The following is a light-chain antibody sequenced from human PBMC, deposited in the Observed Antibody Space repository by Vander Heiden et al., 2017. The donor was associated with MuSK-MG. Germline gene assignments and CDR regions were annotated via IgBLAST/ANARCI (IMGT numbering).Light chain of an antibody. CDR3: QQDVEYPRT. J-gene: IGKJ2*01. Sequence: DIQMTQSPSTLSASVGDEVTMTCRARESISCRLALYHPKPGGAPLLLMHSGSRLQAGVPSRFGGTTSGTDFTLTITDLQPDDFATYYCQQDVEYPRTFGQGTKVEIK. CDR2: SGS. V-gene: IGKV1-5*03. CDR1: ESISCR.